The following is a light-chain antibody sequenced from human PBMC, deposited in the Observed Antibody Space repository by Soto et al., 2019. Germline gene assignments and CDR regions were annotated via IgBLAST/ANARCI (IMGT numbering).Light chain of an antibody. J-gene: IGKJ3*01. CDR2: DAY. V-gene: IGKV1-33*01. CDR3: QQYDDLPPT. CDR1: QAISHH. Sequence: DIHMTQSPSSLSASVGDTVTITCQASQAISHHLNWYQHKPGKAPTLLIYDAYNLETRVPSRFSGSVSGTDFTFTFSSLQPDDIATYFCQQYDDLPPTCGAGTKVD.